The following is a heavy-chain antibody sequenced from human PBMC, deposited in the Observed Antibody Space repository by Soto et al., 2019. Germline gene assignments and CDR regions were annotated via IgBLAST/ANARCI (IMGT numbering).Heavy chain of an antibody. CDR1: GFTFSSYA. V-gene: IGHV3-23*01. J-gene: IGHJ4*02. D-gene: IGHD3-3*01. CDR3: AKGALVTIFGVVIYYFDY. CDR2: ISGSGGST. Sequence: GGSLRLSCAASGFTFSSYAMSWVRQAPGKGLEWVSAISGSGGSTYYADSVKGRFTISRDNSKNTLYLQMNSLRAEDTAVYYCAKGALVTIFGVVIYYFDYWGQGTLVTVSS.